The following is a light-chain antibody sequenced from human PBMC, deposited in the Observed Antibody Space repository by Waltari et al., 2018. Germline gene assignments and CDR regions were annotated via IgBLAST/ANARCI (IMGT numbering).Light chain of an antibody. V-gene: IGKV3-20*01. CDR3: QQFGGSPPHIT. J-gene: IGKJ3*01. CDR1: QSVSSIY. CDR2: GAS. Sequence: EIVLTQSPGTLSLSPGESATPSCRASQSVSSIYLAWYQQKPGQAPRLLIYGASSRATGIPDRFSGSGSGTDFTLTISRLEPEDFAVYYCQQFGGSPPHITFGPGTKVDIK.